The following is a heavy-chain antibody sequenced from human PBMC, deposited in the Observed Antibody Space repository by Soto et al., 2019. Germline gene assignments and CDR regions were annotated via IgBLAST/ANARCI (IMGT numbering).Heavy chain of an antibody. CDR3: ARGNPFNYAGFDV. CDR1: GYTFSDFD. CDR2: MNAKSGDT. Sequence: ASGKVCCKASGYTFSDFDINWLRQAAGQGPEWMGWMNAKSGDTFSAQRLQGKFNMTWDTSLSTAYMEVGSLTSDDAAIYYCARGNPFNYAGFDVWGQGTTVTVS. J-gene: IGHJ6*02. D-gene: IGHD3-16*01. V-gene: IGHV1-8*01.